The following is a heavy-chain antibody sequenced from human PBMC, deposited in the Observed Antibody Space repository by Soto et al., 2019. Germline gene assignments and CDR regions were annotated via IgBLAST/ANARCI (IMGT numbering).Heavy chain of an antibody. D-gene: IGHD3-10*01. V-gene: IGHV2-5*04. CDR2: LYWDDDK. CDR3: VSGSFPNWFDP. Sequence: QITLKESGPTLVKPTQTLTLTCTFSGFSLSTSGVGVGWIRQPPGKALEWLALLYWDDDKPYSPSLKSRLTITNDTPKNQVVLTMSNMDPVDTGTDYYVSGSFPNWFDPWGQGILVIVSS. J-gene: IGHJ5*02. CDR1: GFSLSTSGVG.